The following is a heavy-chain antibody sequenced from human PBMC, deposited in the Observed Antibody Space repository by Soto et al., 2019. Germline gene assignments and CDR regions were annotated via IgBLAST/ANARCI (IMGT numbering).Heavy chain of an antibody. CDR1: CYTFTSYG. Sequence: ASVEVSCKASCYTFTSYGISWVRQAPGQGLEWMGWISAYNGNTNYAQKLQGRVTMTRDTSISTAYMELSRLRSDDTAVYYCARGIARDYWGQGTLVTVSS. V-gene: IGHV1-18*01. CDR3: ARGIARDY. D-gene: IGHD6-13*01. J-gene: IGHJ4*02. CDR2: ISAYNGNT.